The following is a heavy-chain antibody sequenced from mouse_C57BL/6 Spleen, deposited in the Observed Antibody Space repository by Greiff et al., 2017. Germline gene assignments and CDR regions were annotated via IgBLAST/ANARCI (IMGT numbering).Heavy chain of an antibody. J-gene: IGHJ3*01. CDR1: GYTFTSYG. Sequence: VHLVQSGAELVRPGASVKLSCKASGYTFTSYGISWVKQRTGQGLEWIGEIYPRSGNTYYNEKFKGKATLTADKSSSTAYMELRSLTSEDSAVYFCASRGDGYCLFWYWGHGALVTVSA. V-gene: IGHV1-81*01. CDR3: ASRGDGYCLFWY. D-gene: IGHD2-3*01. CDR2: IYPRSGNT.